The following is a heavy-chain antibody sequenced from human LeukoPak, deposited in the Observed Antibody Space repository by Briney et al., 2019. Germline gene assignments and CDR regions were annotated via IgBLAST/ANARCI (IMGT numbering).Heavy chain of an antibody. CDR2: IYYSGST. CDR3: ARDRKARIAAAGLGGRFDP. CDR1: GGSISSGGYY. J-gene: IGHJ5*02. V-gene: IGHV4-31*03. Sequence: TTSETLSLTCTVSGGSISSGGYYWSWIRLHPGKGLEWIGYIYYSGSTYYNPSLKSRVTISVDTSKNQFSLKLSSVTAADTAVYYCARDRKARIAAAGLGGRFDPRGQGTLVTVSS. D-gene: IGHD6-13*01.